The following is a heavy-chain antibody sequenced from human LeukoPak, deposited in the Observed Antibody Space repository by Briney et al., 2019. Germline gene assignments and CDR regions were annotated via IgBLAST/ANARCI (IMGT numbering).Heavy chain of an antibody. CDR3: ARVLVVVPAAILGGIWFDP. J-gene: IGHJ5*02. CDR2: INHSGST. D-gene: IGHD2-2*02. V-gene: IGHV4-34*01. CDR1: GGSFSGYY. Sequence: SETLSLTCAVYGGSFSGYYWSWIRQPPGKGLEWIGEINHSGSTNYNPSVKSRVTISVDTSKNQFSLKLSSVTAADTAVYYCARVLVVVPAAILGGIWFDPWGQGTLVTVSS.